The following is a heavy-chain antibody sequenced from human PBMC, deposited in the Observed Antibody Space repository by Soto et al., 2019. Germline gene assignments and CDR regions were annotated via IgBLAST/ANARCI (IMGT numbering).Heavy chain of an antibody. Sequence: ESGGGVVQPGRSLRLSCAASGFNFSNYGMHWVRQAPGKGLEWVAVIWSDGSNKYYVDSVKGRFTISRDKSKNTLYLQMNSLRAEDTAVYFCARGKEYCSGGSCYSYYFDYWGLGTLVTVSS. D-gene: IGHD2-15*01. J-gene: IGHJ4*02. CDR3: ARGKEYCSGGSCYSYYFDY. CDR2: IWSDGSNK. CDR1: GFNFSNYG. V-gene: IGHV3-33*08.